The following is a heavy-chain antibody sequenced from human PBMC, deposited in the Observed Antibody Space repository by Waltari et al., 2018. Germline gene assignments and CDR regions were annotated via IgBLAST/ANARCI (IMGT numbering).Heavy chain of an antibody. CDR1: GWSFSGYD. D-gene: IGHD6-6*01. CDR3: ARLGIAARPGYYYYGMDV. V-gene: IGHV4-34*01. J-gene: IGHJ6*02. CDR2: INHSGST. Sequence: QVQLQQWGAGLLKPSETLSLTCAVYGWSFSGYDWSLIRQPPGQGLAWIGEINHSGSTNYNPSLKSRVTISVDTSKNQFSLKLSSVTAADTAVYYCARLGIAARPGYYYYGMDVWGQGTTVTVSS.